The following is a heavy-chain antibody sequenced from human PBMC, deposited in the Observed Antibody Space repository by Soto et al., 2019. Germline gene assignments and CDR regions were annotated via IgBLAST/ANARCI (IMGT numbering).Heavy chain of an antibody. Sequence: GGSLRLSCEASGFVFNHYGMSWVRQAPGKGLEWVSSISDSAASTFYADSVRGRFTISRDNSKNTLYLQMNSLRPEDAAMYYCVKDLYRSSTMPCLDHWGQGALVTLSS. CDR3: VKDLYRSSTMPCLDH. CDR1: GFVFNHYG. CDR2: ISDSAAST. D-gene: IGHD1-1*01. J-gene: IGHJ4*02. V-gene: IGHV3-23*01.